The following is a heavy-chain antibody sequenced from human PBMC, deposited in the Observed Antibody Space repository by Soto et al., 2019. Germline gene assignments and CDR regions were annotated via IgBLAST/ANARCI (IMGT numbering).Heavy chain of an antibody. J-gene: IGHJ5*02. D-gene: IGHD1-7*01. V-gene: IGHV1-18*01. CDR3: ARGSHFWNYNESGFDP. CDR2: ISAYNGNT. Sequence: ASVKVSCKASGYTFTSYGISWVRQAPGQGLEWMGWISAYNGNTNYAQKLQGRVTMTTDTSTSTAYMELRSLRSDDTAVYYCARGSHFWNYNESGFDPWGQGTLVTVSS. CDR1: GYTFTSYG.